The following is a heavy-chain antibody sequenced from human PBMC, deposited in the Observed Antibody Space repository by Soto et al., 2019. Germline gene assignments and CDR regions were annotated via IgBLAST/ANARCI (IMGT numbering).Heavy chain of an antibody. CDR1: GYTFSSYY. CDR3: ARDPSTRNKGIGVWFDS. J-gene: IGHJ5*01. CDR2: ITPISDIT. V-gene: IGHV1-46*01. Sequence: SVKVSCKASGYTFSSYYMHWVRQAPGHGLEWMGGITPISDITNYAQRIQGRVTFTADASTSTVYLELRRLRSEDTAMYYCARDPSTRNKGIGVWFDSWGQGTLVTVSS. D-gene: IGHD1-1*01.